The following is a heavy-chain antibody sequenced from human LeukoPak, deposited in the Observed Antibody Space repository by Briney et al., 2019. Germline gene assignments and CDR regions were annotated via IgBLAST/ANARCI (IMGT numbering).Heavy chain of an antibody. CDR3: AKMVRGDNYFDY. V-gene: IGHV3-9*01. CDR2: ISWNSGSI. Sequence: GGSLRLSCAASGFTFDDYAMHWVRQAPGKGLEWVSGISWNSGSIGYANSVEGRFTISRDNAKNSLYLQMNGLRAEDTALYYCAKMVRGDNYFDYWGQGTLVTVSS. CDR1: GFTFDDYA. D-gene: IGHD3-10*01. J-gene: IGHJ4*02.